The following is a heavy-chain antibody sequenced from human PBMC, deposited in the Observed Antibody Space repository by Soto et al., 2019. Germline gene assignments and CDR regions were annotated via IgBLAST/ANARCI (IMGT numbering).Heavy chain of an antibody. CDR3: ARDQGVRENGMDV. CDR1: GCTFSIYA. Sequence: SVKVSCKASGCTFSIYAISWVRQAPGQGLEWMGGIIPIFVTANYAQKFQGRVTITAEESTSTAYMELSSLRSEDTAVYYCARDQGVRENGMDVWGQGTTVTVS. D-gene: IGHD2-8*01. CDR2: IIPIFVTA. J-gene: IGHJ6*02. V-gene: IGHV1-69*13.